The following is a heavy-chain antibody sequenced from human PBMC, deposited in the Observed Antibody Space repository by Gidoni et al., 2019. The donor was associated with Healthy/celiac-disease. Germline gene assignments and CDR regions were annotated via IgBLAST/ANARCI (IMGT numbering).Heavy chain of an antibody. J-gene: IGHJ3*02. CDR2: ISSSSSYI. CDR1: GFTFSSYS. Sequence: EVQLVESGGGLVKPGGSLRLSCAASGFTFSSYSMNWVRQAPGKGLEWVSSISSSSSYIYYADSVKGRFTISRDNAKNSLYLQMNSLRAEDTAVYYCAKDQQIVVVPAADAFDIWGQGTMVTVSS. CDR3: AKDQQIVVVPAADAFDI. D-gene: IGHD2-2*01. V-gene: IGHV3-21*01.